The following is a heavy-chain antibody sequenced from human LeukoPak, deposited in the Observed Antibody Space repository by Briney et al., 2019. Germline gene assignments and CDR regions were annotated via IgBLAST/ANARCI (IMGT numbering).Heavy chain of an antibody. D-gene: IGHD2-21*02. CDR2: ISSSSSYI. J-gene: IGHJ4*02. CDR3: AYEAYCGGDCPN. Sequence: NSGGSLRLSCAASGFTFSSYSMNWVRQAPGKGLEWVSSISSSSSYIYYADSVKGRFTISRDNAKNSLYLQMNSLRAEDTAVYYCAYEAYCGGDCPNWGQGTLVTVSS. V-gene: IGHV3-21*01. CDR1: GFTFSSYS.